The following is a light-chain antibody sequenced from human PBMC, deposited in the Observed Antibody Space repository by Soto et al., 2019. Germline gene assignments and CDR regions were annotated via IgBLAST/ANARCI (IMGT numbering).Light chain of an antibody. J-gene: IGLJ3*02. Sequence: QSALTQPASVSGSPGQSITISCTGTSSDVGGYNYVSWYQQHPGKAPKLMIYEVSNRPSGVSNRFSGSQSGNTVSLTISGLQAEDEADYYCSSFTIINTGVFGGGTKLTVL. CDR3: SSFTIINTGV. CDR1: SSDVGGYNY. CDR2: EVS. V-gene: IGLV2-14*01.